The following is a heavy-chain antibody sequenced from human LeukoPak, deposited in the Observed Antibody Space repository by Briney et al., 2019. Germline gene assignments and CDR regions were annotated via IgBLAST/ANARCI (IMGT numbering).Heavy chain of an antibody. CDR1: GYTFTSYY. CDR2: INPNGGST. Sequence: GASVKVSCKASGYTFTSYYMHWVRQAPGQGLEWMGIINPNGGSTSYAQKFQGRVTMTRDTSTSTVYMELSSLRSEDTAVYYCARRYYDSNGYNWFDPWGQGTLVTVSS. V-gene: IGHV1-46*01. D-gene: IGHD3-22*01. J-gene: IGHJ5*02. CDR3: ARRYYDSNGYNWFDP.